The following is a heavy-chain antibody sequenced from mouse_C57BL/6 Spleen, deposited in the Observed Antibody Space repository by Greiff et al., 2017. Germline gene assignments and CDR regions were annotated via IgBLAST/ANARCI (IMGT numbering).Heavy chain of an antibody. V-gene: IGHV14-4*01. CDR2: IDPENGDT. J-gene: IGHJ2*01. Sequence: EVQLQQSGAELVRPGASVKLSCTASGFNIKDDYMHWVKQRPEQGLEGIGRIDPENGDTEYASKFQGKATITADTSSNTAYLQLSSLTSEDTAVYYCTTRPFAYWGQGTTLTVSS. CDR3: TTRPFAY. CDR1: GFNIKDDY.